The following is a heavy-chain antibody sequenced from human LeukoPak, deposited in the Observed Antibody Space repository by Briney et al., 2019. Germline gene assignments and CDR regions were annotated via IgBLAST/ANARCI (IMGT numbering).Heavy chain of an antibody. D-gene: IGHD6-13*01. CDR1: GFTFSSYW. V-gene: IGHV3-7*01. CDR2: IKQDGSEK. Sequence: GGSLTFSCAASGFTFSSYWMSWVRQVPGKGLGWVANIKQDGSEKYYVDSVKGRFTISRDNDKNSLYLQMNCLRAEDTAVYYCAREGIAAADYYYYYMDVWGKGTTVTVSS. J-gene: IGHJ6*03. CDR3: AREGIAAADYYYYYMDV.